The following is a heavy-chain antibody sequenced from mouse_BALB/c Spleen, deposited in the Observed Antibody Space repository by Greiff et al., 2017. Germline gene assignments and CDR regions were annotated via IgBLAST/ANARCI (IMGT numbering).Heavy chain of an antibody. Sequence: EVQLQQSGAELVKPGASVKLSCTASGFNIKDSYMHWVKQRPEQGLEWIGRIDPANGDTKYDPKFQGKATITADTSSNTAYLQLSSLTSEDTAVYYCASFNYYSYAMDYWGQGTTLTVSS. CDR2: IDPANGDT. V-gene: IGHV14-3*02. J-gene: IGHJ4*01. D-gene: IGHD2-12*01. CDR1: GFNIKDSY. CDR3: ASFNYYSYAMDY.